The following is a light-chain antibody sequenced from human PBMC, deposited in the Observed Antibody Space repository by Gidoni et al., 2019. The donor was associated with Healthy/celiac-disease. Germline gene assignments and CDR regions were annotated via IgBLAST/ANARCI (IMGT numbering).Light chain of an antibody. V-gene: IGLV6-57*01. CDR3: QSYDSSNLV. Sequence: NFMLTQPHSVSESPGKTVTISCTRSSGSIASNYAQWYQQRPGRSPTTAIYEDNQRPSGVPDRFSGSIDSSSNSASLTISGLKTEDEADYYCQSYDSSNLVFGGGTKLTVL. CDR2: EDN. CDR1: SGSIASNY. J-gene: IGLJ2*01.